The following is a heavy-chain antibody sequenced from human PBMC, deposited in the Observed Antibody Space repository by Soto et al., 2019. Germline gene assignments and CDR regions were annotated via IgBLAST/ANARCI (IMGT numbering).Heavy chain of an antibody. CDR2: ISGSGGST. D-gene: IGHD2-15*01. J-gene: IGHJ4*02. CDR3: AKDLVGYFSGGSCYLTESSYQDY. V-gene: IGHV3-23*01. CDR1: GFTFSSYA. Sequence: GGSLRLSCAASGFTFSSYAMSWVRQAPGKGLEWVSAISGSGGSTYYADSVKGRFTISRDNSKNTLYLQMNSLRAEDTAVYYCAKDLVGYFSGGSCYLTESSYQDYWGQGTLVTVSS.